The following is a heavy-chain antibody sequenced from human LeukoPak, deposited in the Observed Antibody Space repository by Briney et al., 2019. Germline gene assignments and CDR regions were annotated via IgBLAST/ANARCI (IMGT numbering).Heavy chain of an antibody. CDR2: IYTSGST. D-gene: IGHD3-3*01. V-gene: IGHV4-4*07. CDR3: ARTITIFGVVIRSFDY. CDR1: GGSISSYY. J-gene: IGHJ4*02. Sequence: SETLSLTCTVSGGSISSYYWSWIRQPAGKGLEWIGRIYTSGSTNYNPSLKSRVTMSVDTSKNQFSLKLSSVTAADTAVYYCARTITIFGVVIRSFDYWGQGTLVTVSS.